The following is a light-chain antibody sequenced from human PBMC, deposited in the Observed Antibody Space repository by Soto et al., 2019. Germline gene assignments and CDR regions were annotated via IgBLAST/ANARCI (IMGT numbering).Light chain of an antibody. Sequence: AIQLTQSPSSLSASVGDRVTITCRASQGISSYLAWYQQKPGKAPDLLISDVPKLERGVASRFSGSGSGTEFTLTISSMQPDDLATYYCQQYHGFSRTFGQGTKVDI. CDR3: QQYHGFSRT. CDR1: QGISSY. J-gene: IGKJ1*01. CDR2: DVP. V-gene: IGKV1-13*02.